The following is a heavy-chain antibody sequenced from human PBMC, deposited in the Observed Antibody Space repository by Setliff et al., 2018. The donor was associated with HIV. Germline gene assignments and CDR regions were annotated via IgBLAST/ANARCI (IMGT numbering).Heavy chain of an antibody. CDR3: ARQAWHSGRNGYFVDY. CDR2: IHQSGST. CDR1: GYSISSGYY. D-gene: IGHD6-13*01. J-gene: IGHJ4*02. V-gene: IGHV4-38-2*02. Sequence: PSETLSLTCTVSGYSISSGYYWGWIRQPPGKGLEWIGSIHQSGSTYYNSSLKSRVTMSVDTSKNKFSLKLSSVTAADTAVYYCARQAWHSGRNGYFVDYWGQGTLVTVSS.